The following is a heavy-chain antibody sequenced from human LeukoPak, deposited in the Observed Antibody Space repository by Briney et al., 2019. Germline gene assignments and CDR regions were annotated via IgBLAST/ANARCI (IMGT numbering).Heavy chain of an antibody. CDR3: ARVQRSFSFDY. J-gene: IGHJ4*02. CDR2: VSSSSSTI. V-gene: IGHV3-11*04. Sequence: GGSLRLSCAASGFTFSDYYMSWIRQAPGKGLEWVSYVSSSSSTIYYADSVKGRFTISRDNAKNSLYLQMNSLRAEDTAVYYCARVQRSFSFDYWGQGTLVTVSS. CDR1: GFTFSDYY. D-gene: IGHD1-1*01.